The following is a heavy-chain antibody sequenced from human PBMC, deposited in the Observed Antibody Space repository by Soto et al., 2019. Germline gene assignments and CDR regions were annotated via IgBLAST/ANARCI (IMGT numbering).Heavy chain of an antibody. Sequence: SETLSLTCTVSGGSISSSSYYWGWIRQPPGKGLEWIGSIYYSGSTYYNPSLKRRVTISVDTSKNQFSLKLSSVTAADPAVYYCARHLDYVWGSYRSRHAGWLDPWGQGTLVT. J-gene: IGHJ5*02. CDR1: GGSISSSSYY. CDR2: IYYSGST. V-gene: IGHV4-39*01. D-gene: IGHD3-16*02. CDR3: ARHLDYVWGSYRSRHAGWLDP.